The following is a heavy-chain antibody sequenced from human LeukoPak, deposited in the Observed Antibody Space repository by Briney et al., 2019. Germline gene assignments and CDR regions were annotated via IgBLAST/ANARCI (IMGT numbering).Heavy chain of an antibody. CDR2: ISASGGTT. D-gene: IGHD5-24*01. CDR3: AKKPPKIADGNWFDP. V-gene: IGHV3-23*01. J-gene: IGHJ5*02. Sequence: GESLRLSCAASGFTFNTYPITWFRQAPGKGLEWVSAISASGGTTYYADSVKGRFTVSRDNSQNTVFLQMTSLRAEDTALYYCAKKPPKIADGNWFDPWGQGTLVTVSS. CDR1: GFTFNTYP.